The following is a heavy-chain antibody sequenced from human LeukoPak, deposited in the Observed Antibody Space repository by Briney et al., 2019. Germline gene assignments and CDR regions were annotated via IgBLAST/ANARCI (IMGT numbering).Heavy chain of an antibody. D-gene: IGHD6-19*01. CDR1: GFTFSSYE. CDR2: ISSSGSTI. J-gene: IGHJ6*02. CDR3: ARDGSGWPYYYYGMDV. V-gene: IGHV3-48*03. Sequence: GGSLRLSCEASGFTFSSYEMNWVRQAPGKGLEWVSYISSSGSTIYYADSVKGRFTISRDNAKNSLYLQMNSLRAEDTAAYYCARDGSGWPYYYYGMDVWGQGTTVTVSS.